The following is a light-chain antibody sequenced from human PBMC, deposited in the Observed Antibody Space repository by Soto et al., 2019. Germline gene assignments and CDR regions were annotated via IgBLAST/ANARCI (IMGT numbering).Light chain of an antibody. CDR2: AAI. Sequence: DIQMTQSPSSLSASVGDRVIITCRASQGISTYLTWFQQKPGKAPKSLIYAAITLHSGVPSRFSGSRSGTDFTLTISNLQPEDFATYYCQQYKSYPLTFGGGTKVDIK. J-gene: IGKJ4*01. CDR3: QQYKSYPLT. V-gene: IGKV1-16*01. CDR1: QGISTY.